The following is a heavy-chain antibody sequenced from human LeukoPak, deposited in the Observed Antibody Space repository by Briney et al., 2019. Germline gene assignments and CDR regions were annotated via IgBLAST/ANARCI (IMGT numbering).Heavy chain of an antibody. CDR1: GFIFSNFA. CDR2: ISYDGSHT. D-gene: IGHD6-13*01. CDR3: AREEQELVRDYYYYMDV. V-gene: IGHV3-30*01. Sequence: PGGSLRLSCAASGFIFSNFAMHRVRQAPGKGLEWVALISYDGSHTYYADSMKGRFTISRDNSRNVLYLQMTSLSGDDSAVYYCAREEQELVRDYYYYMDVWGKGTTVTVSS. J-gene: IGHJ6*03.